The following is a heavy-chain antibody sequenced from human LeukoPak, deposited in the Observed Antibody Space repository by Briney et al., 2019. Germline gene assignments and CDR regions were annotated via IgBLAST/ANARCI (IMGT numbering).Heavy chain of an antibody. CDR1: GFTFSSYA. V-gene: IGHV4-59*01. D-gene: IGHD6-6*01. Sequence: GSLRLSCAASGFTFSSYAMSWVRQPPGKGLEWIGYIYYSGSTNYNPSLKSRVTISVDTSKNQLSLKLSSVTAADTAVYYCARDHGSSGRIDYWGQGTLVTVSS. CDR2: IYYSGST. J-gene: IGHJ4*02. CDR3: ARDHGSSGRIDY.